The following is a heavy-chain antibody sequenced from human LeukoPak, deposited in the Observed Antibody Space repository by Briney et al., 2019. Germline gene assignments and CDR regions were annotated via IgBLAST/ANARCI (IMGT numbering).Heavy chain of an antibody. CDR3: ARRGVVIRVILVGFHKEAFYFDS. D-gene: IGHD3-22*01. CDR2: ISDSGGST. J-gene: IGHJ4*02. Sequence: PPGGSLRLSCAVSGITLSNYGMSWVRQAPGKGLEWVAGISDSGGSTNYADSVKGRFTISRDNPKNTLYLQMNSLRAEDTAVYFCARRGVVIRVILVGFHKEAFYFDSWGQGALVTVSS. CDR1: GITLSNYG. V-gene: IGHV3-23*01.